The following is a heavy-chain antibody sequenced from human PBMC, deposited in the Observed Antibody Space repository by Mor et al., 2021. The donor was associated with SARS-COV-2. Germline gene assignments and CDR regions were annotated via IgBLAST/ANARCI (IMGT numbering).Heavy chain of an antibody. CDR3: ARGSYYYGSGRVGSSAFDI. V-gene: IGHV3-7*01. D-gene: IGHD3-10*01. J-gene: IGHJ3*02. Sequence: EKYYVDSVKGRFTISRDNAKNSLYQQMNSLRAEDTAVYYCARGSYYYGSGRVGSSAFDIWGQGTMVTVSS. CDR2: EK.